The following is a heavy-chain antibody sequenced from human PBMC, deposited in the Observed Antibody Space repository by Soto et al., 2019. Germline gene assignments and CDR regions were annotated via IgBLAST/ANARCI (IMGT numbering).Heavy chain of an antibody. V-gene: IGHV1-18*01. D-gene: IGHD3-10*01. CDR2: ISAYNGNT. CDR1: GYTFTSYG. J-gene: IGHJ6*02. CDR3: ARVRSMVRGVDYYYYGMDV. Sequence: ASVKVSCKASGYTFTSYGISWVRQAPGQGLEWMGWISAYNGNTNYAQKLQGRVTMTTDTSTSTAYMELRSLRSDDTAVYYCARVRSMVRGVDYYYYGMDVWGQGTTVTVSS.